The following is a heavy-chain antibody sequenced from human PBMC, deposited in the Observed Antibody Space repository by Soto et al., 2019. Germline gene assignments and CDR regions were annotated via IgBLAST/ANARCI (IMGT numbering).Heavy chain of an antibody. J-gene: IGHJ4*02. V-gene: IGHV4-59*01. D-gene: IGHD5-18*01. CDR2: IFYSGST. CDR1: GGSIRSYY. Sequence: SETLSLTCTVSGGSIRSYYWTWIRQPPGKGLEWLGYIFYSGSTFYNPSLKSRVTISIHTSKSQFSLQLTSVTAADTAVYYCARGAADTAMVDSWGQGTMVTVYS. CDR3: ARGAADTAMVDS.